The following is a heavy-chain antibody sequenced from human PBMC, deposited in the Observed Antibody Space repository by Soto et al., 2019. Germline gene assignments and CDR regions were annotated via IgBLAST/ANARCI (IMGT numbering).Heavy chain of an antibody. Sequence: ASVKVSCKASGYTFTSYDINWVRQATGQGLEWMGWMNPNSGNTGYAQKFQGRVTMTRNTSISTAYMELSSLRSEDTAVYYCARGSLHDYIWGSYPGEDLAYRGQGTLVTVSS. J-gene: IGHJ4*02. D-gene: IGHD3-16*02. CDR1: GYTFTSYD. V-gene: IGHV1-8*01. CDR3: ARGSLHDYIWGSYPGEDLAY. CDR2: MNPNSGNT.